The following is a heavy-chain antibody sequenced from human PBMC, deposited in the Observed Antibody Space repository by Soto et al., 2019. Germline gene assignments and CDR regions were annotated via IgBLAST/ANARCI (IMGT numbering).Heavy chain of an antibody. V-gene: IGHV3-11*01. J-gene: IGHJ4*02. Sequence: QVQLVESGGGLVKPGVALRLSCAASGFTFSDYYMSWIRQAPGKGLEWVSYISSSGSTIYYADSVKGRFTVSRDNNKNSLFLQMNSLRAADTAVYYCARDRMYSSTWYSYWGQGTLVNVSS. D-gene: IGHD6-13*01. CDR3: ARDRMYSSTWYSY. CDR2: ISSSGSTI. CDR1: GFTFSDYY.